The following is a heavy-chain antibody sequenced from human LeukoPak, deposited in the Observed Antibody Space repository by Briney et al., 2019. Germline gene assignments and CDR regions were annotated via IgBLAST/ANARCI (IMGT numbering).Heavy chain of an antibody. CDR2: IDYSGGT. V-gene: IGHV4-59*08. Sequence: SETLSLTCTVSGDSISTYYWSWIRQPPGKGLEWIGYIDYSGGTNYNPSLKSRVTISVDTSKSQFSLKLNSATTADTAVFYCARHGGSYSLDYWGQGTLVTVSS. CDR3: ARHGGSYSLDY. D-gene: IGHD1-26*01. CDR1: GDSISTYY. J-gene: IGHJ4*02.